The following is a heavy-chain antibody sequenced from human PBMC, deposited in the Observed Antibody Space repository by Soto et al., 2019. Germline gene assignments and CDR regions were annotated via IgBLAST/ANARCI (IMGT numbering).Heavy chain of an antibody. V-gene: IGHV3-74*01. CDR3: ARDGVAGAHDHDS. J-gene: IGHJ4*02. CDR2: INTGGTTT. D-gene: IGHD6-19*01. Sequence: PGGSLRLSCAASGFTFTYYWMHWVRQAPGKGLVWVSRINTGGTTTHYADSVKGRFTISRDNAKNTVYLQLSSLTAEDTAVYYCARDGVAGAHDHDSWGQGTLVTVSS. CDR1: GFTFTYYW.